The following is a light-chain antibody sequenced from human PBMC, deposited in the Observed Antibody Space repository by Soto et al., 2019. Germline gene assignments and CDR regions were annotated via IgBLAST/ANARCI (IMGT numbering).Light chain of an antibody. V-gene: IGKV1-5*03. Sequence: DIQMTQSPSTLSASVGDRVTITCRASQIISNWLAWYQQKPGKAPKVLIYKASSLETGVPSRFSRSGSATDFTLTISSLQPDDFATHYCQQSNSYPFTFGPATKVNIK. CDR3: QQSNSYPFT. J-gene: IGKJ3*01. CDR1: QIISNW. CDR2: KAS.